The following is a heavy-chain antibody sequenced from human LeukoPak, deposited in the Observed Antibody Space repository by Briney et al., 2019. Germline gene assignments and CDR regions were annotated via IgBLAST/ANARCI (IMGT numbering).Heavy chain of an antibody. CDR3: ARVYYHGSGSNYFDY. Sequence: SETLSLTCTVSGGSISSYYWGWIRQSPGKGLEWIGSMYYSGTTYYNPSLKSRVTISVDTSKNQFSLKLTSVTAADTAVYYCARVYYHGSGSNYFDYWGQGTLVTVSS. D-gene: IGHD3-10*01. V-gene: IGHV4-39*07. CDR2: MYYSGTT. CDR1: GGSISSYY. J-gene: IGHJ4*02.